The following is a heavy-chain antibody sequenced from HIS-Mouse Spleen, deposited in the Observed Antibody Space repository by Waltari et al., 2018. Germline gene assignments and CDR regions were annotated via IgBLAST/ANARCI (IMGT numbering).Heavy chain of an antibody. CDR3: ARSRTGGWYFDL. Sequence: QLQLQESGPGLVKPSETLSLTCPVPGGSISSSSYYWGWIRQPPGKGLEWIGSIYYSGSTYYNPSLKSRVTISVDTSKNQFSLKLSSVTAADTAVYYCARSRTGGWYFDLWGRGTLVTVSS. CDR2: IYYSGST. J-gene: IGHJ2*01. CDR1: GGSISSSSYY. V-gene: IGHV4-39*07. D-gene: IGHD7-27*01.